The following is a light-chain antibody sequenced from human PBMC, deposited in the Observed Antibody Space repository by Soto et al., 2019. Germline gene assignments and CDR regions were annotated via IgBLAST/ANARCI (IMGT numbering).Light chain of an antibody. J-gene: IGLJ1*01. V-gene: IGLV4-60*02. Sequence: QPVLTQSSSASASLGSSVTLTCTLSSGHSSYIIAWHQQQPGQAPRYLMKLEGSGSYHKGSAVPDRFSGSSTAADRYLTISNLQFEDEADYYCETWDSNTRVFGTGTKLTVL. CDR1: SGHSSYI. CDR3: ETWDSNTRV. CDR2: LEGSGSY.